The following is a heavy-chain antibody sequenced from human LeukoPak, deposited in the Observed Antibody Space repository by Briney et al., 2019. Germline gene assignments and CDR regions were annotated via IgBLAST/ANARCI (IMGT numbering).Heavy chain of an antibody. V-gene: IGHV1-24*01. CDR2: FDPEDGET. D-gene: IGHD3-22*01. Sequence: ASVKVSCKVSGYTLTELSMHWVRQAPGKGPEWMGGFDPEDGETIYAQKFQGRVTMTEDTSTDTAYMELSSLRSEDTAVYYCATTYYYDSSGYYRKLYYFDYWGQGTLVTVSS. CDR1: GYTLTELS. CDR3: ATTYYYDSSGYYRKLYYFDY. J-gene: IGHJ4*02.